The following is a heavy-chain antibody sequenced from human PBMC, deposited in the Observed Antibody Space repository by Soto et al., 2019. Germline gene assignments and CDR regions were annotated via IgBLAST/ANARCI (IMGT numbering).Heavy chain of an antibody. V-gene: IGHV5-51*01. CDR1: GYDFNTNW. D-gene: IGHD3-3*01. CDR2: MYPGDSDT. Sequence: GESLKISCRGSGYDFNTNWFGWVRQLPGRGLEWVGIMYPGDSDTRYTPSLPGHVTLSVDVTVSTAFLQWLSLETSDTGMYFCGRRPRDCNTTSCYYADHWGQGTQVTVSS. J-gene: IGHJ4*02. CDR3: GRRPRDCNTTSCYYADH.